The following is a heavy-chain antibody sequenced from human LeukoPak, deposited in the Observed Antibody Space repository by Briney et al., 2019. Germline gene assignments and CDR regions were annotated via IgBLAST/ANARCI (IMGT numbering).Heavy chain of an antibody. D-gene: IGHD3-10*01. CDR3: ARDSGSGSYYNLMFDY. CDR1: GGSISSSSYY. Sequence: PSETLSLTCTGSGGSISSSSYYWGWIRQPPGKGLEWIGSIYYSGGTYYNPSLKSRVTISVDTSKNQFSLKLSSVTAADTAVYYCARDSGSGSYYNLMFDYWGQGTLVTVSS. CDR2: IYYSGGT. V-gene: IGHV4-39*02. J-gene: IGHJ4*02.